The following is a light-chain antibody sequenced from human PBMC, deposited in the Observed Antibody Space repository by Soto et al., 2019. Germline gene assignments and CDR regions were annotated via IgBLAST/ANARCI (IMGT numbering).Light chain of an antibody. V-gene: IGKV1-5*01. J-gene: IGKJ1*01. CDR3: QQYDSSPKT. CDR1: QSIGRF. Sequence: DIQMTQSPSTLSASVGDRVTITCRASQSIGRFLAWYQHQPGKAPKLLIYDASTLESGVPSRFSGTGSGTEFTFSISRLEPEDFAVYYCQQYDSSPKTFGQGTKVDIK. CDR2: DAS.